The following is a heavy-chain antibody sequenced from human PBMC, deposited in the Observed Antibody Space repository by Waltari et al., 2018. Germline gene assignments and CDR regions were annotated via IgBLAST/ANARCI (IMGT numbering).Heavy chain of an antibody. CDR3: ARVGGRMFCSGGSCYGGGWFDP. CDR2: IYYSGST. J-gene: IGHJ5*02. CDR1: GGSISSGRYY. D-gene: IGHD2-15*01. Sequence: QVQLQESGPGLVKPSQTLSLTCTVSGGSISSGRYYWSWIRHHPGKGLEWIGYIYYSGSTYYNPPLKSLVTISVDTSKNQFSLKVNSVTAADTAVYYCARVGGRMFCSGGSCYGGGWFDPWGQGTLVTVSS. V-gene: IGHV4-31*01.